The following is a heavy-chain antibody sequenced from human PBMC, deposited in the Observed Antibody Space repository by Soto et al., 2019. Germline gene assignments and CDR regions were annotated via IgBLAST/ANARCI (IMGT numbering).Heavy chain of an antibody. CDR3: AGSGYYHNSGMDV. V-gene: IGHV4-59*12. Sequence: SETLSLTCTFSGGSIGTYYWSLIRQPPGKGLEWIGYIYYRGNTGYNPSLKSRVTISLDTPKNQFSLKLSSVTAADTAVYYCAGSGYYHNSGMDVWGQGTTVTVSS. CDR2: IYYRGNT. J-gene: IGHJ6*02. D-gene: IGHD3-22*01. CDR1: GGSIGTYY.